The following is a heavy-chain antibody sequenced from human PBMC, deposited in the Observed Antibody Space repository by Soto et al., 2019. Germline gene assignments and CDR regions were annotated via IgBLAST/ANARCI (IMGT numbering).Heavy chain of an antibody. CDR3: VRDGSKTLRNWLDP. J-gene: IGHJ5*02. V-gene: IGHV4-4*07. Sequence: QVQLQESGPGLVKPSETLALTCNVSGSPIRGYFWSWIRQPAGKGLEWIGRIYASGTTDFNPSLKSRVSMSFDVSKKQVFLTLTSVSAVDTAIYYCVRDGSKTLRNWLDPWCGGLSVTVS. D-gene: IGHD2-2*03. CDR1: GSPIRGYF. CDR2: IYASGTT.